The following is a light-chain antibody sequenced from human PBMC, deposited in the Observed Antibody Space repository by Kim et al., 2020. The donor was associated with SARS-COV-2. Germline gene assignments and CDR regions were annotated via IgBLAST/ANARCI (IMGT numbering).Light chain of an antibody. CDR3: QQSYSTPRT. Sequence: VSVGDRVTITCRASQSISSYLNWYQQKPAKAPKLLIYAASSLQSGVPSRFSGSGSGTDFTLTISSLQPEDFATYYCQQSYSTPRTFGQGTKVDIK. J-gene: IGKJ1*01. CDR1: QSISSY. V-gene: IGKV1-39*01. CDR2: AAS.